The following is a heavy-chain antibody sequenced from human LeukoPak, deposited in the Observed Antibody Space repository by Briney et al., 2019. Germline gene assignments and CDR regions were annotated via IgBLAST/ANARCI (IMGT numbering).Heavy chain of an antibody. CDR3: ANKGASGWRFDY. CDR1: GFTFNTYD. CDR2: ISYDGRNK. Sequence: GGSLRLSCAASGFTFNTYDMHWVRQAPGKGLKWVAVISYDGRNKYYADSVKGRFTISRDNSKNALFLQMNSLRAEDTALYYCANKGASGWRFDYWGQGTLVTVSS. J-gene: IGHJ4*02. V-gene: IGHV3-30*18. D-gene: IGHD6-19*01.